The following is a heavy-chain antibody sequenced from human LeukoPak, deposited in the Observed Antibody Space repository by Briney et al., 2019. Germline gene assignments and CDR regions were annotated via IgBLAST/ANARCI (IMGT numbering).Heavy chain of an antibody. D-gene: IGHD3-9*01. V-gene: IGHV3-21*01. CDR2: ISSSSGYI. Sequence: PGGSLRLSCAASGFTFSSYSMNWVRQAPGKGLEWVSSISSSSGYIYYADSVKGRFTISRDNAKNSLYLQMNSLGAEDTAVYYCARATGYYYGMDVWGQGTTVTVSS. CDR3: ARATGYYYGMDV. CDR1: GFTFSSYS. J-gene: IGHJ6*02.